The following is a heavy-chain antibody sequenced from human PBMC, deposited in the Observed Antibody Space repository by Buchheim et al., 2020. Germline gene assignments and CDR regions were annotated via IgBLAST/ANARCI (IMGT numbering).Heavy chain of an antibody. Sequence: QVQLQESGPGLVKPSQTLSLTCTVSGGSISSGGYYWSWIRQHPGKGLEWIGYIYYSGSTYYNPSLKSRVTISVDTTKNQFSQKLSSVTAADTAVYYCAGDLAVYDILTGYYNRWFDPWGQGTL. D-gene: IGHD3-9*01. CDR2: IYYSGST. V-gene: IGHV4-31*03. CDR1: GGSISSGGYY. CDR3: AGDLAVYDILTGYYNRWFDP. J-gene: IGHJ5*02.